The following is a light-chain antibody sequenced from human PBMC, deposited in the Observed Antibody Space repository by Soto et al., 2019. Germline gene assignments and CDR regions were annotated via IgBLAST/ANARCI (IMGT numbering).Light chain of an antibody. V-gene: IGLV1-47*02. CDR3: QSFDTSLGRSV. Sequence: QSVLTQPPSASATPGQRVTISCSGSDSNVGINFVYWYQQLPGTAPKLLIYTNDQRPSGVPDRFSGSKSGTSASLAITGLQAEDEADYSCQSFDTSLGRSVFGGGTKLTVL. J-gene: IGLJ2*01. CDR2: TND. CDR1: DSNVGINF.